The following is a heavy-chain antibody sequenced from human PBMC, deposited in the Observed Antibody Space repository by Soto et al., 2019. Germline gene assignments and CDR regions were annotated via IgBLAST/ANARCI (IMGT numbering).Heavy chain of an antibody. V-gene: IGHV4-4*07. J-gene: IGHJ5*02. Sequence: KASETLSLTCTVSGASISSYFWTWIRRPAGKGLDWIGRISTSGTTNYNPSLKSRVTMSVDTSKNHFSLNLSSVTAADTAVYYCAREAGPDRWFDPWGQGTLVTVSS. CDR2: ISTSGTT. CDR3: AREAGPDRWFDP. CDR1: GASISSYF. D-gene: IGHD6-19*01.